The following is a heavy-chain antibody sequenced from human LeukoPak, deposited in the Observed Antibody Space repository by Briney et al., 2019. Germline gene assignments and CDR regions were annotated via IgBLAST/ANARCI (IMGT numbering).Heavy chain of an antibody. CDR3: ARRQTYFDY. CDR2: IYYSGST. Sequence: SETLSLTCTVSGGSISPYFWSWIRQPPGKGLEWIGYIYYSGSTNYNPSLKSRVPISVDTSKNQFSLKLSSVTAADTAVYYCARRQTYFDYWGQGTLVTVSS. CDR1: GGSISPYF. V-gene: IGHV4-59*08. J-gene: IGHJ4*02.